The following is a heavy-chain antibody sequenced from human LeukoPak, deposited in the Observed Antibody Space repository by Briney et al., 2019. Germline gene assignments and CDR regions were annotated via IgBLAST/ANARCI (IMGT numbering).Heavy chain of an antibody. CDR1: GGTCSSYA. CDR2: IIPIFGTA. J-gene: IGHJ6*02. V-gene: IGHV1-69*01. CDR3: ARAAIFGMVRGFDV. Sequence: GSSVNVSCKASGGTCSSYAISWVRQAPGQGLEWMGGIIPIFGTANYAQKFQGRVTITADESTSTAYMELSSLRSEDTAVYYCARAAIFGMVRGFDVWGQGTTVTVSS. D-gene: IGHD3-10*01.